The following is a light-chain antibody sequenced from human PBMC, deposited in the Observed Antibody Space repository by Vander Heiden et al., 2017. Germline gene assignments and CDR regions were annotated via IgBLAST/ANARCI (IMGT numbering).Light chain of an antibody. CDR2: DVS. Sequence: QSPLTQPASVSGSPGRSITFSSTGTSSDVGGYNYVSWYQQHTGKAPKLMIDDVSNRPSGVSNRFSGSKSGNTASLTISGLQAEDEADYYCSSYTSSSTLDVFGTGTKVTVL. CDR1: SSDVGGYNY. V-gene: IGLV2-14*03. J-gene: IGLJ1*01. CDR3: SSYTSSSTLDV.